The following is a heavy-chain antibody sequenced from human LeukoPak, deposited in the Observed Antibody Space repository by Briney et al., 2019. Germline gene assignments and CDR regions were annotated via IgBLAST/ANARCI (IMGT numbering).Heavy chain of an antibody. Sequence: ASVKVSCKESRYTFTDYYLHWVRQAPGQGLEWMGRINPNSGGTDYAQKFQGRVTMTGDTSINTAYMELSRLTSDDTAVFYCARAMRLIAVGGVDNWLDPWGQGTLVTVSS. D-gene: IGHD6-13*01. CDR3: ARAMRLIAVGGVDNWLDP. V-gene: IGHV1-2*02. CDR1: RYTFTDYY. J-gene: IGHJ5*02. CDR2: INPNSGGT.